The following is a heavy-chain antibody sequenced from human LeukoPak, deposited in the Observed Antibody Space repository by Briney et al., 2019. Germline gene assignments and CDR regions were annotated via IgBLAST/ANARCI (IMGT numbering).Heavy chain of an antibody. CDR3: VSGGDYPVRLCTY. CDR1: EFTFSSYF. D-gene: IGHD4-17*01. CDR2: ITPGGGT. V-gene: IGHV3-23*01. J-gene: IGHJ4*01. Sequence: PGGSLRLSCAASEFTFSSYFMAWVSQAPGKGLEWVSTITPGGGTYYDDSVQGRFTISRDNSKNTLYLQMNSLTAEATAIYYCVSGGDYPVRLCTYWGQGTLVTVSS.